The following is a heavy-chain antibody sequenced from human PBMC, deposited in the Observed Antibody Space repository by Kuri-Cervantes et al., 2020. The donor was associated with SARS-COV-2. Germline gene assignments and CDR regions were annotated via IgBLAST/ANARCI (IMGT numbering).Heavy chain of an antibody. CDR3: AGGAANYYYMDV. V-gene: IGHV3-33*07. CDR2: IWNDGENE. Sequence: SLKISCVASGFTFSNYVIYWGRQARGKGLEWVAVIWNDGENEYYASSEKGRFNISRDNSKNTVSLHMNSLRAEDTAMYYCAGGAANYYYMDVWGKGTTVTVSS. D-gene: IGHD3-16*01. CDR1: GFTFSNYV. J-gene: IGHJ6*03.